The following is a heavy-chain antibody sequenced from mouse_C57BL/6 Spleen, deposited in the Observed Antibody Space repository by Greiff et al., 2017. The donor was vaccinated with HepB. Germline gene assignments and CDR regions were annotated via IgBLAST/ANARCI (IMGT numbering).Heavy chain of an antibody. Sequence: EVKLVESGGGLVQPGGSLSLSCAASGFTFTDYYMSWVRQPPGKALEWLGFIRNKANGYTTEYSASVKGRFTISRDNSQSILYLQMNALRAEDSATYYCARSRDRYFDYWGQGTTLTVSS. CDR2: IRNKANGYTT. D-gene: IGHD3-3*01. CDR3: ARSRDRYFDY. V-gene: IGHV7-3*01. CDR1: GFTFTDYY. J-gene: IGHJ2*01.